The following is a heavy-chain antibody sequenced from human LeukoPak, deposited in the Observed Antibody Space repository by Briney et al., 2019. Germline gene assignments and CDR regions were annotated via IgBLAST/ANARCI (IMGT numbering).Heavy chain of an antibody. D-gene: IGHD1-26*01. CDR1: GGSISSYY. J-gene: IGHJ6*03. V-gene: IGHV4-59*12. CDR2: IFYSGST. Sequence: SETLSLTCTVSGGSISSYYWSWIRQPPGKELEWVGYIFYSGSTNYNPSLKSRVTISVDTSKNQFSLKLSSVAAADTAVYYCARDRVGATGYYYYYMDVWGKGTTVTISS. CDR3: ARDRVGATGYYYYYMDV.